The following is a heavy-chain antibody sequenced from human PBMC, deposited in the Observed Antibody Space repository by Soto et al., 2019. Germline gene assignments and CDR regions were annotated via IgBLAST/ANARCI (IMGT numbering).Heavy chain of an antibody. Sequence: QVQLVESGGGLVKPGGALRLSCEGSGFTFSDYYMNWIRQAPGKGLEWVSYISYGSSYTNYADSVKGRFTISRDNSKNSLFLQMNNLRTEDTAVYYCARDTNSSSWWWLEPWGRGVRVTVSS. CDR3: ARDTNSSSWWWLEP. D-gene: IGHD6-13*01. CDR1: GFTFSDYY. V-gene: IGHV3-11*06. CDR2: ISYGSSYT. J-gene: IGHJ5*02.